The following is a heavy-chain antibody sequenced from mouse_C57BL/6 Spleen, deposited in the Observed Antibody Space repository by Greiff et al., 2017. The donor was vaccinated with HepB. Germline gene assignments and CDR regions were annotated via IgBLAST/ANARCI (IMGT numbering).Heavy chain of an antibody. V-gene: IGHV3-6*01. J-gene: IGHJ2*01. Sequence: EVKLMESGPGLVKPSQSLSLTCSVTGYSITSGYYWNWIRQFPGNTLEWMGYISYDGSNNYNPSLKNRISITRDTSKNQFFLKLNSVTTEDTATYYCARGGLRGYFDYWGQGTTLTVSS. CDR1: GYSITSGYY. CDR3: ARGGLRGYFDY. D-gene: IGHD2-2*01. CDR2: ISYDGSN.